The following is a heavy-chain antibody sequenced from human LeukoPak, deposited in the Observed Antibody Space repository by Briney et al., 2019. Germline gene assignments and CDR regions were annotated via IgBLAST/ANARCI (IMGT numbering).Heavy chain of an antibody. D-gene: IGHD3-16*02. Sequence: ASVKVSCKASGYTFTSYDINWVRQATGQGLEWMGWMNPNSGNTGYAQKSQGRVTMTRNTSISTACMELSSLRSEDTAVYYCARGLSVFEFDYWGQGTLVTVSS. J-gene: IGHJ4*02. CDR2: MNPNSGNT. CDR1: GYTFTSYD. CDR3: ARGLSVFEFDY. V-gene: IGHV1-8*01.